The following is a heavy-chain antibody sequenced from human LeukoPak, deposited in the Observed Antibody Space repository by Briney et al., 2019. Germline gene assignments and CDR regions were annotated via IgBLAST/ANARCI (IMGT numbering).Heavy chain of an antibody. CDR2: IWYDGSNK. V-gene: IGHV3-33*01. CDR1: GFTFSSYG. J-gene: IGHJ4*02. CDR3: ARDMAARREIDY. Sequence: HGRSLRLSCAASGFTFSSYGMHWVRQAPGKGLEWVAVIWYDGSNKYYADSVKGRFTISRDNSKITLYLQMNSLRAEDTAVYYCARDMAARREIDYWGQGTLVTVSS. D-gene: IGHD6-6*01.